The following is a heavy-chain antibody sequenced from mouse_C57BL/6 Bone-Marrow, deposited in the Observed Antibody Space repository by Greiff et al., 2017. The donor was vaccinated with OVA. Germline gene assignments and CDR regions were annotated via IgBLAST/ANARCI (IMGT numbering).Heavy chain of an antibody. CDR3: TRGYSNYYAMDY. D-gene: IGHD2-5*01. J-gene: IGHJ4*01. Sequence: VKLVESGAELVRPGASVTLSCKASGYTFTDYELHWVKQTPVHGLEWIGAIDPATGGTAYNQKFKGKAILTADNSSSTAYRGLRSLTSEDSAVYYCTRGYSNYYAMDYWGQGTAVTVSS. CDR1: GYTFTDYE. V-gene: IGHV1-15*01. CDR2: IDPATGGT.